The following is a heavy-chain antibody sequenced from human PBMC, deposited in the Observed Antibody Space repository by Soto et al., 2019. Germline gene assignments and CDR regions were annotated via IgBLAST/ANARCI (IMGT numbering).Heavy chain of an antibody. V-gene: IGHV1-2*02. Sequence: QVQLVQSGAEVKKPGASVKVSCKASGYTFTGYYMHWVRQAPGQGLEWMGWINPNSGGTNYAQKFQGRVTMTRDTSNSTAYMELSRLRSDDTAVYYCATPRCSGGSYYLSHNYYYYYGMDVWGQGTTVTVSS. J-gene: IGHJ6*02. CDR3: ATPRCSGGSYYLSHNYYYYYGMDV. CDR2: INPNSGGT. D-gene: IGHD2-15*01. CDR1: GYTFTGYY.